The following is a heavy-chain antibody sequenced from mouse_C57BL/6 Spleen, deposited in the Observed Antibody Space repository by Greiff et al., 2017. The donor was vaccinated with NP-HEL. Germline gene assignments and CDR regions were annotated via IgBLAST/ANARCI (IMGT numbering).Heavy chain of an antibody. CDR3: ARGGYDDGDWYFDV. Sequence: QVQLQQPGAELARPGSSVKLSCKASGYTFTSYWMHWVKQRPIQGLEWIGNIDPSDSETHYNQKFKDKATLTVDKSSSTAYMQLSSLTSEDSAVYYCARGGYDDGDWYFDVWGTGTTVTVSS. J-gene: IGHJ1*03. V-gene: IGHV1-52*01. CDR2: IDPSDSET. D-gene: IGHD2-3*01. CDR1: GYTFTSYW.